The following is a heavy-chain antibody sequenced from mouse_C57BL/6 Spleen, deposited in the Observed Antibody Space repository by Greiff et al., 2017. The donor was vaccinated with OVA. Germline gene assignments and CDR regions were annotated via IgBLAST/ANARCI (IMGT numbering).Heavy chain of an antibody. V-gene: IGHV5-6*01. CDR1: GFTFSSYG. CDR2: ISSGGSYT. D-gene: IGHD3-2*02. J-gene: IGHJ2*01. Sequence: EVKLQESGGDLVKPGGSLKLSCAASGFTFSSYGMSWVRQTPDKRLEWVATISSGGSYTYYPDSVKGRFTISRDNAKNTLYLQMSSLKSEDTAMYYCARPAQALYFDYWGQGTTLTVAS. CDR3: ARPAQALYFDY.